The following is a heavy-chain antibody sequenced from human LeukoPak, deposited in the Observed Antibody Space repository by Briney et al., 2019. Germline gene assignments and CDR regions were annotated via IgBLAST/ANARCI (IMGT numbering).Heavy chain of an antibody. CDR1: GYTFTSYD. D-gene: IGHD6-19*01. CDR2: MNPNSGNT. Sequence: ASVKVSCKASGYTFTSYDINWVRQATGQGLEWMGWMNPNSGNTGYAQKFQGRVTMTRNTSISTAYMELSSLRSEDTAVYYGARGDFIAVAGTDYYYGMDVWGQGTTVTVSS. CDR3: ARGDFIAVAGTDYYYGMDV. J-gene: IGHJ6*02. V-gene: IGHV1-8*01.